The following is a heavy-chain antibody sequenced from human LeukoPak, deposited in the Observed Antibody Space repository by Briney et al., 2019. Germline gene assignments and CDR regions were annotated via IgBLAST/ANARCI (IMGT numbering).Heavy chain of an antibody. CDR2: IRWDGGTT. CDR1: GFTFDDYA. CDR3: AKDDSAYYYGSGSYLDY. V-gene: IGHV3-43D*04. J-gene: IGHJ4*02. Sequence: PGGSLRLSCAASGFTFDDYAMHWVRQAPGKGLEWVSLIRWDGGTTYYADSVKGRFTISRDNSKNSLYLQMNSLRAEDTALYYCAKDDSAYYYGSGSYLDYWGQGTLVTVSS. D-gene: IGHD3-10*01.